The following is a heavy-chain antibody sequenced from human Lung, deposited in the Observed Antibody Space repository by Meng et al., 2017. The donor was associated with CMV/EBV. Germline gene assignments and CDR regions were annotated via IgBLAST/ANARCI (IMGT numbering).Heavy chain of an antibody. CDR1: GYTFTLYY. Sequence: ASXXVSXKASGYTFTLYYIHWVRQAPGQGLEWMGWINPNTGGTNSAQKFQGRVTMTGDTPISTAYMELSRLNSDDTALYYCARERGLGFRGTNDAFDFWGQGTMVT. CDR3: ARERGLGFRGTNDAFDF. V-gene: IGHV1-2*02. J-gene: IGHJ3*01. CDR2: INPNTGGT. D-gene: IGHD1-14*01.